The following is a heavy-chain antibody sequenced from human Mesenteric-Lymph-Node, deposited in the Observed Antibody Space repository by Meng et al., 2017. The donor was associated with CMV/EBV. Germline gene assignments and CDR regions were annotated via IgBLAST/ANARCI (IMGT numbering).Heavy chain of an antibody. D-gene: IGHD3-3*01. CDR3: AKDIGIYDFWSGYTFDY. V-gene: IGHV3-9*01. J-gene: IGHJ4*02. Sequence: SLKISCAASGFTFDDYAMHWVRQPPGKGLEWVSGIDWNSGSIGYADSVKGRFTISRDNAKNSLYLQMNSLRAEDTALYYCAKDIGIYDFWSGYTFDYWGQRTLVTVSS. CDR1: GFTFDDYA. CDR2: IDWNSGSI.